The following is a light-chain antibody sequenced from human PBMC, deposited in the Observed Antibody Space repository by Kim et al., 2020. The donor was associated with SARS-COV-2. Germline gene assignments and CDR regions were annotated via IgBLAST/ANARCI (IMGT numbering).Light chain of an antibody. J-gene: IGLJ3*02. CDR1: SSDVDDYNY. CDR2: EVT. Sequence: QSITISCTGTSSDVDDYNYVSWYQHHPRKAPNLIIYEVTKRPSGVSYRFSGSKSGNTASLTISGLQAEDEADYYCSSYTSSSGLMVFGGGTQLTVL. CDR3: SSYTSSSGLMV. V-gene: IGLV2-14*01.